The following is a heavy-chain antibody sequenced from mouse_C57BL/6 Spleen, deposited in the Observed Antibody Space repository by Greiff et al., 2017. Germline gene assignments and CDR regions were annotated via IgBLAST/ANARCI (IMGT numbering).Heavy chain of an antibody. Sequence: EVKLVESGGGLVQPGGSLSLSCAASGFTFTDYYMSWVRQPPGKALEWLGFIRNKANGYTTEYSASVKGRFTISRDNSQSILYLQMNALRAEDSATYYCARSDGDYVYWYFDVWGTGTTVTVSS. V-gene: IGHV7-3*01. J-gene: IGHJ1*03. CDR3: ARSDGDYVYWYFDV. CDR1: GFTFTDYY. D-gene: IGHD2-13*01. CDR2: IRNKANGYTT.